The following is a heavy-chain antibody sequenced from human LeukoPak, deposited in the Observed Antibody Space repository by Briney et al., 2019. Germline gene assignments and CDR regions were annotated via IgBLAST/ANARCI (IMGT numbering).Heavy chain of an antibody. D-gene: IGHD6-13*01. CDR2: ISGGAAST. CDR1: GFTFSSYG. CDR3: AKWDSSSWYAGRFDP. Sequence: GGSLRLSCAASGFTFSSYGMSWVRQAPGKGLEWGSAISGGAASTNYADTVKGRFTISRDNSKNTLYVQMNSLRAEDTAVYYCAKWDSSSWYAGRFDPWGQGTLVTVSS. V-gene: IGHV3-23*01. J-gene: IGHJ5*02.